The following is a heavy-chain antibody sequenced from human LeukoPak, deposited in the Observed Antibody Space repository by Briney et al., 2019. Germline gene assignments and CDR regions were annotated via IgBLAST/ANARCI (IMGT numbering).Heavy chain of an antibody. D-gene: IGHD1-26*01. CDR2: ISGSGGST. CDR3: AKDGSYRGDGFDY. CDR1: GFTFSSYG. J-gene: IGHJ4*02. Sequence: PGGSLRLSCAASGFTFSSYGMSWVRQAPGKGLEWVSAISGSGGSTYYADSVKGRFTISRDNSKNTLYLQMNSLRAEDTAVYYCAKDGSYRGDGFDYWGQGTLVTVSS. V-gene: IGHV3-23*01.